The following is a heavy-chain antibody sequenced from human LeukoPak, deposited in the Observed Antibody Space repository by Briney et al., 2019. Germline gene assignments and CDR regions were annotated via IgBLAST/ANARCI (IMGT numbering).Heavy chain of an antibody. J-gene: IGHJ5*02. D-gene: IGHD5-12*01. V-gene: IGHV4-4*07. CDR3: VRHGGFSGYVRFVP. CDR1: GGSISGFH. Sequence: SETLSLTCSVSGGSISGFHWSWIRQTAGKGLEWIGRVSTSGNTFYNPSLESRVTMSADTSGIHFSLNLTSVTAADTAVYYCVRHGGFSGYVRFVPWGQGSLVTVSS. CDR2: VSTSGNT.